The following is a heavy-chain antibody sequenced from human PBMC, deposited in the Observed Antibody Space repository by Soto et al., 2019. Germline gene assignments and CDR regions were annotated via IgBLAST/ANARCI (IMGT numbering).Heavy chain of an antibody. D-gene: IGHD2-15*01. CDR2: IYYSGST. CDR3: ARSYRRYCSGGSCYSYYYYYMDV. Sequence: SETLSLTCTVSGGSISSYYWSWIRQPPGKGLEWIGYIYYSGSTNYNPSLKSRVTISVDTSKNQFSLKLSSVTAADTAVYYCARSYRRYCSGGSCYSYYYYYMDVWGKG. CDR1: GGSISSYY. V-gene: IGHV4-59*01. J-gene: IGHJ6*03.